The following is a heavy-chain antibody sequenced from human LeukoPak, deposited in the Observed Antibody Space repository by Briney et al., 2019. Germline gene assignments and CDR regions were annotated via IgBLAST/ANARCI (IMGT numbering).Heavy chain of an antibody. CDR2: IYYSGST. V-gene: IGHV4-59*01. D-gene: IGHD3-10*01. Sequence: SETLSLTCTVSGGSISSYYWSWIRQPPGRGLEWIGYIYYSGSTNYNPSLKSRVTISVDTSKNQFSLKLSSVTAADTAVYYCAGGGYYYGSGELNWFDPWGQGTLVTVSS. J-gene: IGHJ5*02. CDR1: GGSISSYY. CDR3: AGGGYYYGSGELNWFDP.